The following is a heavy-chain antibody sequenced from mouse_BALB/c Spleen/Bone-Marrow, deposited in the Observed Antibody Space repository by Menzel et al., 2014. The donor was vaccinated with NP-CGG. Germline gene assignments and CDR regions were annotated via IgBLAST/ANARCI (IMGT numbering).Heavy chain of an antibody. Sequence: EVKVVESGGGLVQPKGSLKLSCAASGFTFNTYAMNWVRQAPGKGLEWVARIRSKSNNYATYYADSVKDRFTISIDDSQSKLFMQMNNLKTEDTAMYYCGKSDGYLFDYWGQGTSRTVSS. CDR1: GFTFNTYA. V-gene: IGHV10-1*02. D-gene: IGHD2-3*01. CDR2: IRSKSNNYAT. CDR3: GKSDGYLFDY. J-gene: IGHJ2*03.